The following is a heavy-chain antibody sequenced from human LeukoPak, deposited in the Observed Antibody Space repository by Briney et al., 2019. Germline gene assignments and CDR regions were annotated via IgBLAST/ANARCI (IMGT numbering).Heavy chain of an antibody. D-gene: IGHD4/OR15-4a*01. CDR1: GFTFSSYA. J-gene: IGHJ4*02. CDR3: AKDQGNDYGDQLHY. Sequence: PGGSLRLSCAASGFTFSSYAMSWVRQAPGKGLEWVSAISGSGGSTYYADSVKGRFSISRDTSSVYLHMNGLRAEDTALYYCAKDQGNDYGDQLHYWGQGTLVTVSS. CDR2: ISGSGGST. V-gene: IGHV3-23*01.